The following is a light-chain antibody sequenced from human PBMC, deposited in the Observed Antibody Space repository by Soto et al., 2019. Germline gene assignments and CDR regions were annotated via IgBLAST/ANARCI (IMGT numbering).Light chain of an antibody. CDR2: SAS. CDR3: QQSYTTPFT. CDR1: QSISTY. V-gene: IGKV1-39*01. Sequence: DIQMTQSPSSLSASVTDKVTITCRASQSISTYLNWYQQKPGQAPQLLIYSASNLQSGVPSRFSGSGSGTEFTLTISSLQPEDFAAYYCQQSYTTPFTFGQGTRLEIK. J-gene: IGKJ5*01.